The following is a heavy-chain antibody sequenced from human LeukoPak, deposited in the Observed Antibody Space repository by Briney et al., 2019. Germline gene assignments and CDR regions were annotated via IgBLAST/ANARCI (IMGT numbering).Heavy chain of an antibody. Sequence: ASVKVSCKASGYIFTNYAISWARQAPGQGLEWMGWISAYNGNTNYAQKLQSRVTMTTDTSTSTAYMELRTLRSDDTAVYYCARADTVRLGELSHFDYWGQGTLVTVSS. V-gene: IGHV1-18*01. J-gene: IGHJ4*02. D-gene: IGHD3-16*02. CDR1: GYIFTNYA. CDR3: ARADTVRLGELSHFDY. CDR2: ISAYNGNT.